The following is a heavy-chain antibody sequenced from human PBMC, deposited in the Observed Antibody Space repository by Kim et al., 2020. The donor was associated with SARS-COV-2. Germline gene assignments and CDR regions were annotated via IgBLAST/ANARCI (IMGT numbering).Heavy chain of an antibody. D-gene: IGHD3-3*01. CDR1: GGTFSSYA. CDR3: ARWRPEKDRYYYYYYGMDV. J-gene: IGHJ6*02. V-gene: IGHV1-69*13. Sequence: SVKVSCKASGGTFSSYAISWVRQAPGQGLEWMGGIIPIFGTANYAQKFQGRVTITADESTSTAYMELSSLRSEDTAMYYCARWRPEKDRYYYYYYGMDVWGQGPTVTVSS. CDR2: IIPIFGTA.